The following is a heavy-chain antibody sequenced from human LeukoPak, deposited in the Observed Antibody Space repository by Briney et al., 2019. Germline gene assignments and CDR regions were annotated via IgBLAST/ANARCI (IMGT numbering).Heavy chain of an antibody. V-gene: IGHV3-7*01. CDR1: GFTFSSYW. CDR3: ARSGSLRPVYFDY. D-gene: IGHD1-26*01. CDR2: IKQDGSEK. J-gene: IGHJ4*02. Sequence: PGGSLRLSCAASGFTFSSYWMSWVRQAPGKGLEWVANIKQDGSEKYYVDSVKGRFTISRDNAKNSLYLQMNSLRAEDTAVYYCARSGSLRPVYFDYWGQGTLVTVSS.